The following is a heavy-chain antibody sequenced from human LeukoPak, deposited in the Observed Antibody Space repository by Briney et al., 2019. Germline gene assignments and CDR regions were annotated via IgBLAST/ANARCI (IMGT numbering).Heavy chain of an antibody. CDR3: AKSSAWFGYSGYDPQYNWFDP. J-gene: IGHJ5*02. D-gene: IGHD5-12*01. CDR2: ISGSGGNT. V-gene: IGHV3-23*01. CDR1: GFTFSNYA. Sequence: GGSLRLSCAASGFTFSNYAMNWVRQAPGKGLQWVSSISGSGGNTYYADSVKGRFTISRDNSKNTLYLQMNSLRAEDTAVYYCAKSSAWFGYSGYDPQYNWFDPWGQGTLVTVSS.